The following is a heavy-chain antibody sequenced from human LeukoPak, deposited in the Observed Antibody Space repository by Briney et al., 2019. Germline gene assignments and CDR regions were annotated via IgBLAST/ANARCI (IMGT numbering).Heavy chain of an antibody. CDR1: GFTFSSYS. J-gene: IGHJ6*02. D-gene: IGHD2-2*01. CDR3: ARDGPPAAMDYYGMDV. Sequence: GGSLRLSCGASGFTFSSYSMNWVRQAPGKGLEWVSSISSSSSYIYYADSVKGRFTISRDNAKNSLYLQMNSLRAEDTAVYYCARDGPPAAMDYYGMDVWGQGTTVTVSS. CDR2: ISSSSSYI. V-gene: IGHV3-21*01.